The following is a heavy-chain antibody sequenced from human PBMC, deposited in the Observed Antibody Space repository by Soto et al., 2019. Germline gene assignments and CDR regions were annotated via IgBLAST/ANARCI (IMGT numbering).Heavy chain of an antibody. D-gene: IGHD3-9*01. CDR3: ARDGNDILTGYYYGMDV. Sequence: QVQLQESGPGLVKPSQTLSLTCTVSGGSISSGGYYWSWIRQHPGKGLEWIGYIYYSGSTYYNPSLKSRVTIPVDTSKNQFSLKLSSVTAADTAVYYCARDGNDILTGYYYGMDVWGQGTTVTVSS. V-gene: IGHV4-31*03. CDR2: IYYSGST. J-gene: IGHJ6*02. CDR1: GGSISSGGYY.